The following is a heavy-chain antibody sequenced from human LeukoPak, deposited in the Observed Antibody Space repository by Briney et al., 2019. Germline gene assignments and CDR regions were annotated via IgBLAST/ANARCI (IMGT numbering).Heavy chain of an antibody. Sequence: ASVKVSCKASGYTFTSYGISWVRQAPGQGLEWMGWISAYNGNTNYAQKLQGGVTMTTDTSTSTAYMELRSLRSDDTAVYYCASHFNLYGDYPGGFDPWGQGTLVTVSS. D-gene: IGHD4-17*01. CDR2: ISAYNGNT. CDR1: GYTFTSYG. V-gene: IGHV1-18*01. CDR3: ASHFNLYGDYPGGFDP. J-gene: IGHJ5*02.